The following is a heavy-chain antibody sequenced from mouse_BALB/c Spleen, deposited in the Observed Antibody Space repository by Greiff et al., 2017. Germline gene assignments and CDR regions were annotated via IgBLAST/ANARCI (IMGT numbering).Heavy chain of an antibody. CDR3: ARVEMGYYYAMDY. Sequence: QVQLKESGPGLVAPSQSLSITCTVSGFSLTGYGVNWVRQPPGKGLEWLGMIWGDGSTDYNSALKSRLSISKDNSKSQVFLIMNSLQTDDTARYYCARVEMGYYYAMDYWGQGTAVTVSS. V-gene: IGHV2-6-7*01. J-gene: IGHJ4*01. CDR2: IWGDGST. CDR1: GFSLTGYG. D-gene: IGHD4-1*01.